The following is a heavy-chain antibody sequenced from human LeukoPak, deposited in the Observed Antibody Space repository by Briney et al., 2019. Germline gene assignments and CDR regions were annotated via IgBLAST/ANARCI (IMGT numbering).Heavy chain of an antibody. CDR1: GYTFTSYY. Sequence: ASVKVSCKASGYTFTSYYMHWVRQAPGQGLEWMEIINPSGGSTSYAQKFQGRVTMTRDTSTSTVYMELSSLRSEDTAVYYCARASTVYDILTGRHPTFDYWGQGTLVTVSS. CDR2: INPSGGST. V-gene: IGHV1-46*01. CDR3: ARASTVYDILTGRHPTFDY. D-gene: IGHD3-9*01. J-gene: IGHJ4*02.